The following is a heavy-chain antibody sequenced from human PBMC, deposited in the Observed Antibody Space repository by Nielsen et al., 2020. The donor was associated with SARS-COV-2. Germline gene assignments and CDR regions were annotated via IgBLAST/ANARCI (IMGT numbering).Heavy chain of an antibody. Sequence: GGSLRLSCAASGFTFSSYSMNWVRQAPGKGLEWVSSISSSSSYIYYADSVKGRFTISRDNAKNSLYLQMNSPRAEDTAVYYCARLGTAAGLDYWGQGTLVTVSS. CDR1: GFTFSSYS. V-gene: IGHV3-21*01. CDR3: ARLGTAAGLDY. J-gene: IGHJ4*02. D-gene: IGHD6-13*01. CDR2: ISSSSSYI.